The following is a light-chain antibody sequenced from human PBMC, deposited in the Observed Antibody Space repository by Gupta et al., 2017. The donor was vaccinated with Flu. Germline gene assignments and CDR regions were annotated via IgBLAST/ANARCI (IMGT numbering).Light chain of an antibody. Sequence: EIVLTQSPATLSVSPGETIILSCRASQSIGNHLAWYHHMPGQSPRLLMYAASIRATGLPPRFSGSGSGTEFTLTISNLQSEDLGVYYCQHDHNWWFNFDQATTVQI. CDR2: AAS. CDR1: QSIGNH. CDR3: QHDHNWWFN. J-gene: IGKJ2*01. V-gene: IGKV3-15*01.